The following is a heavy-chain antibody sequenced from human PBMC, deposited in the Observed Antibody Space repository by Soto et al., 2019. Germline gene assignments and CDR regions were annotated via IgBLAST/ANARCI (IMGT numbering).Heavy chain of an antibody. CDR1: GGSISSYY. Sequence: SETLSLTCTVSGGSISSYYWSWIRQPPGKGLEWIGYIYYSGSTNYNPSLKSRVTISVDTSKNQFSLKLSSVTAADTAVYYCARHSESYCSGGSCYHYNWFDPWGQGTLVTVSS. D-gene: IGHD2-15*01. CDR3: ARHSESYCSGGSCYHYNWFDP. CDR2: IYYSGST. V-gene: IGHV4-59*01. J-gene: IGHJ5*02.